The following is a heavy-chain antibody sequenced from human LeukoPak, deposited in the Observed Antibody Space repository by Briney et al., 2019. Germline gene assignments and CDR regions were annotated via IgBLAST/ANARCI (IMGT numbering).Heavy chain of an antibody. CDR3: ASRKKGMATAGSDY. CDR2: IYPGDSDT. V-gene: IGHV5-51*01. Sequence: GESLKISCKGSGYIFTTYWIGWVRQMPGKGLEWMGIIYPGDSDTRYSPSFQGHVTISADSSSSTAYLQWSSLKTSDTAIYYCASRKKGMATAGSDYWGQGTLVTVSS. CDR1: GYIFTTYW. J-gene: IGHJ4*02. D-gene: IGHD5-24*01.